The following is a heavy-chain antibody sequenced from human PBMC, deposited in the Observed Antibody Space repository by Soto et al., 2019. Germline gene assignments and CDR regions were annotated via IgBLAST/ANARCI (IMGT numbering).Heavy chain of an antibody. J-gene: IGHJ4*02. CDR1: GDTFTSYD. CDR2: MNPNSGNT. Sequence: GASVKVSCKASGDTFTSYDINWVRQATGQGLEWMGWMNPNSGNTGYAQKFQGRVTMTRNTSISTAYMELSSLRSEDTAVYYCARGRSPGRRQQLGTYDYWGQGTLVTVSS. CDR3: ARGRSPGRRQQLGTYDY. V-gene: IGHV1-8*01. D-gene: IGHD6-13*01.